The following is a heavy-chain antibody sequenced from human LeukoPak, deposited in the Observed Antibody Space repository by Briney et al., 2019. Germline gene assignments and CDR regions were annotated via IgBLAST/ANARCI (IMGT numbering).Heavy chain of an antibody. D-gene: IGHD3-22*01. J-gene: IGHJ6*02. Sequence: SETLSFICAVYGGSFSGHNWSWIRQPPGQGLEWFGELNHRGGTNYNPSPKGRVSISVDTSKNQFSLRLSSVTAADTAVYYCARWYYYDSTGYYYRYYYYGKDVWGQGTTVTVSS. CDR1: GGSFSGHN. V-gene: IGHV4-34*01. CDR3: ARWYYYDSTGYYYRYYYYGKDV. CDR2: LNHRGGT.